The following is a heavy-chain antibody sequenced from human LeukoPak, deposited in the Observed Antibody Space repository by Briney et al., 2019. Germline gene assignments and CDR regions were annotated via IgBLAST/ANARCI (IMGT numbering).Heavy chain of an antibody. Sequence: GASLRLSCAASGLTFSSYAMSWVRQAPGKGLEWVSAISGSGGSTYYADSVKGRFTISRDNSKNTLYLQMNSLRAEDTAVYYCAKAAYDFWSGYLGWGQGTLVTVSS. CDR3: AKAAYDFWSGYLG. J-gene: IGHJ4*02. CDR2: ISGSGGST. D-gene: IGHD3-3*01. V-gene: IGHV3-23*01. CDR1: GLTFSSYA.